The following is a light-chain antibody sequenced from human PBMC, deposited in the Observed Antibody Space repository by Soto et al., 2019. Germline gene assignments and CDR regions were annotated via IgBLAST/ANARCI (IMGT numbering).Light chain of an antibody. J-gene: IGLJ1*01. CDR1: SSNIGTHYD. V-gene: IGLV1-40*01. CDR2: GHT. Sequence: QAVVTQPPSVSGAPGQRVTISCTGSSSNIGTHYDVHWYQQLPGAAPKLLIYGHTNRPSGVPDRFSGSKSGTSASLAITGLQAEDEADYYCQSYDSSLSGYVFGTGTKVTV. CDR3: QSYDSSLSGYV.